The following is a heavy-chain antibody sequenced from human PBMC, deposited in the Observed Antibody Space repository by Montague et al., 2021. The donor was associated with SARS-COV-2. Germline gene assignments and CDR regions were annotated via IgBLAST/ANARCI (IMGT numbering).Heavy chain of an antibody. CDR1: GGSFSDYY. CDR2: VNHSGSI. J-gene: IGHJ4*02. V-gene: IGHV4-34*01. D-gene: IGHD3-22*01. CDR3: ARGRVDNNMIIVVFTGAAHYFDS. Sequence: SETLSLTCAVYGGSFSDYYWTWIRQPPGKGLEWLGEVNHSGSINYNPSLKSRITISVDTSKNQFPLALSSVTAADTAMYYCARGRVDNNMIIVVFTGAAHYFDSWGQGTLVSVSS.